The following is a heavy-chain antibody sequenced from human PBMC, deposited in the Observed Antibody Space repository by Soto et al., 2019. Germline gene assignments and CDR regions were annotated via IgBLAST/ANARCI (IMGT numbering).Heavy chain of an antibody. CDR1: ELSITRWA. CDR3: AKDILKQWLVEGVPRPFAR. CDR2: ISGSGGST. Sequence: LARPAWELSITRWALNYEQQAPGKGLEWVSAISGSGGSTYYADSVKGRFTISRDNSKNTLYLQMNSLRAEDTAVYYCAKDILKQWLVEGVPRPFARWGQGTLVTISS. J-gene: IGHJ4*02. D-gene: IGHD6-19*01. V-gene: IGHV3-23*01.